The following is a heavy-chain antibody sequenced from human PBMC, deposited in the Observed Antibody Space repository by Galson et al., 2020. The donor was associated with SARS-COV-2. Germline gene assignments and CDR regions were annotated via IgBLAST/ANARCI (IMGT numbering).Heavy chain of an antibody. CDR1: GYTFTSYY. J-gene: IGHJ6*02. V-gene: IGHV1-46*03. Sequence: ASVKVSCKASGYTFTSYYMHWVRQAPGQGLEWMGIINPSGGSTSYAQKFQGRVTMTRDTSTSTVYMELSSLRSEDTAVYYCARETYYDFWSGYYTALGYVMDVWGQGTTVTVSS. D-gene: IGHD3-3*01. CDR3: ARETYYDFWSGYYTALGYVMDV. CDR2: INPSGGST.